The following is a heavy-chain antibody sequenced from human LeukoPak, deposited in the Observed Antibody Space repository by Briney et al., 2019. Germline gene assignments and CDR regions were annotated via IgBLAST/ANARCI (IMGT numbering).Heavy chain of an antibody. CDR2: ISDDGRSK. Sequence: GGSLRLSCAASGFIFISYGMHWVRQAPGKGLEWGGVISDDGRSKDYADSVKGRFTISRDNSKDTLYLQMNSLRAEDTAVYYCAKDLAEHIVSPSAGGSDYWGQGTLVTVSS. J-gene: IGHJ4*02. D-gene: IGHD2-21*01. CDR3: AKDLAEHIVSPSAGGSDY. CDR1: GFIFISYG. V-gene: IGHV3-30*18.